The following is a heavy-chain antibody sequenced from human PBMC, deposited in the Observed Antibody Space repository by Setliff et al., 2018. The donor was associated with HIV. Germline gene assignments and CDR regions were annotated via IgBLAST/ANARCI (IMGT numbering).Heavy chain of an antibody. D-gene: IGHD2-21*01. CDR3: ARDKPVVVIAPGYFDF. J-gene: IGHJ2*01. Sequence: PVGSLRLSCAASGFTFSSYSMNWVRQAPGKGLEWVSSISSSSSYIYYADSVKDRFTISRDNAKNSLYLQMNSLRAEDTAVYYCARDKPVVVIAPGYFDFWGRGTLVTVSS. CDR2: ISSSSSYI. CDR1: GFTFSSYS. V-gene: IGHV3-21*01.